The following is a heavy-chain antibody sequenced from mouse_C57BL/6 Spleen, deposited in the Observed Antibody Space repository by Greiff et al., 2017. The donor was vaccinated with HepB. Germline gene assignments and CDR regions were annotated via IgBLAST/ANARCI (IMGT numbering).Heavy chain of an antibody. V-gene: IGHV1-50*01. D-gene: IGHD2-1*01. CDR1: GYTFTSYW. CDR2: IDPSDSYT. J-gene: IGHJ2*01. Sequence: QVQLQQPGAELVKPGASVKLSCKASGYTFTSYWMQWVKQRPGQGLEWIGEIDPSDSYTNYNQKFKGKATLTVDTSSSTAYMQLSSLTSEDSAVYYCARRPPYGNFDYWGQGTTLTVSS. CDR3: ARRPPYGNFDY.